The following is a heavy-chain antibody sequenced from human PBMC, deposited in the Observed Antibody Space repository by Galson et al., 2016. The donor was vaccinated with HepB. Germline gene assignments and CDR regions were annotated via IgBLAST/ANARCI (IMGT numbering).Heavy chain of an antibody. Sequence: SLRLSCAASGFTFSNDWMSWVRQAPGKGLEWVANIKEDGNEKYYVDSLKGRVTISRDNANNPLFLQMNSLRAEDMAVYYCARERSRTDSYWGQGTLVTVSS. CDR1: GFTFSNDW. J-gene: IGHJ4*02. CDR2: IKEDGNEK. V-gene: IGHV3-7*01. CDR3: ARERSRTDSY.